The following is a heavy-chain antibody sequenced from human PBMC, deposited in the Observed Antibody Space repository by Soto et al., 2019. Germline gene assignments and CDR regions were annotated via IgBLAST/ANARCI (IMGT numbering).Heavy chain of an antibody. D-gene: IGHD2-21*02. CDR2: VYHSGST. CDR3: ARRVVSGTTNSFDI. Sequence: QVQLQESGPGLVKPSGTLSLTCAVSSGSISSSNWWSWVRQPPGKGLEWIGEVYHSGSTNYNPSLKSRVTISVDKSKNQFSLKLISVTAADTALYYCARRVVSGTTNSFDIWGQGTMLTVSS. J-gene: IGHJ3*02. V-gene: IGHV4-4*02. CDR1: SGSISSSNW.